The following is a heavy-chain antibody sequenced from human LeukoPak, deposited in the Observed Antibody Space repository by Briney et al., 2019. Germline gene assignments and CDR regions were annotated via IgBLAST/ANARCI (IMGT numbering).Heavy chain of an antibody. J-gene: IGHJ6*03. CDR1: GYTFTGYY. D-gene: IGHD5-24*01. CDR2: INPNSGGT. CDR3: ARTIFALRDYYYYMDV. Sequence: ASVKVYCKASGYTFTGYYMHWVRQAPGQGLEWMGRINPNSGGTNYAQKFQGRVTMTRDTSISTVYMELSRLRSDDTAVYYCARTIFALRDYYYYMDVWGKGTTVIVSS. V-gene: IGHV1-2*06.